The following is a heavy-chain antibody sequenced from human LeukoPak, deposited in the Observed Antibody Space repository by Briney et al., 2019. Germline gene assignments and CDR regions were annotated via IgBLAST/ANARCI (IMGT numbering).Heavy chain of an antibody. J-gene: IGHJ6*02. V-gene: IGHV1-2*02. CDR2: INPNSGGT. CDR3: ARVRYCSSTSCYYYYYGMDV. CDR1: GYTFTSYG. Sequence: GASVKVSCKASGYTFTSYGISWVRQAPGQGLEWMGWINPNSGGTNYAQKFQGRVTMTRDTSISTAYMELSRLRSDDTAVYYCARVRYCSSTSCYYYYYGMDVWGQGTTVTVSS. D-gene: IGHD2-2*01.